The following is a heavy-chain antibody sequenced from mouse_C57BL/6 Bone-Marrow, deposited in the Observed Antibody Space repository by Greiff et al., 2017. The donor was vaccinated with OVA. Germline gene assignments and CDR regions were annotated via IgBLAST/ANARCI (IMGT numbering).Heavy chain of an antibody. J-gene: IGHJ3*01. Sequence: EVKLQESGGGLVQPGGSLSLSCAASGFTFTDYYMSWVRQPPGKALEWLGFIRNKANGYTTEYSASVKGRFTISRDNSQSILYLQMNALRAEDSATYYCARYYSSGLAWFAYWGQGTLVTVSA. V-gene: IGHV7-3*01. CDR1: GFTFTDYY. CDR2: IRNKANGYTT. CDR3: ARYYSSGLAWFAY. D-gene: IGHD3-2*02.